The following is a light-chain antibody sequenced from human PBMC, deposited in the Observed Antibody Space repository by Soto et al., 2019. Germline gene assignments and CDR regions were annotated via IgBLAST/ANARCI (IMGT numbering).Light chain of an antibody. CDR2: GAS. CDR1: QSVSSSY. Sequence: EIVLTQSPSTLSLSPGERATLXXRASQSVSSSYLAWYQQKPGQPPRLXXYGASSRATGIPDRFSGSGSGTDFTLTISRLEPEDFAVYYCQQYGSSPPVTFGQGTRLEIK. V-gene: IGKV3-20*01. J-gene: IGKJ5*01. CDR3: QQYGSSPPVT.